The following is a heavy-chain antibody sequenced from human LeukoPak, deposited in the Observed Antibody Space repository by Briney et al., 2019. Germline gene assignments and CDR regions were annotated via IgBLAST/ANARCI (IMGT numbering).Heavy chain of an antibody. J-gene: IGHJ4*02. D-gene: IGHD1-26*01. CDR2: IYPDDSDT. CDR1: GYRFTSYW. CDR3: ARCTAYSPPMADF. Sequence: PGESLKISCKGSGYRFTSYWIGWVRQMPGKGLEWMGIIYPDDSDTRYSPSFQGQVIISADKSTKTAYLQWTNLKASDTAIYYCARCTAYSPPMADFWGLGTLVTVPS. V-gene: IGHV5-51*01.